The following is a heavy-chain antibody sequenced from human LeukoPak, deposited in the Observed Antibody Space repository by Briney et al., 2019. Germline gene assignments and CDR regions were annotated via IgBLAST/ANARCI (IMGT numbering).Heavy chain of an antibody. V-gene: IGHV3-23*01. Sequence: GGSLRLSCAVSGLTFNNYAMSWVRQAPGKGLEWVSAISKSGDHTYYAASAKGRFTIYRDNSKNTQYLQMNSLRAEDTAVYYCATSWGPDTSAFRWGRDGMDVWGQGTTVTVS. CDR2: ISKSGDHT. CDR1: GLTFNNYA. J-gene: IGHJ6*02. CDR3: ATSWGPDTSAFRWGRDGMDV. D-gene: IGHD3-16*01.